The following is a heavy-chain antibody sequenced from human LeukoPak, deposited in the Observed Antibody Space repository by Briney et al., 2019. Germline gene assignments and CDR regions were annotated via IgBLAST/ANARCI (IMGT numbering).Heavy chain of an antibody. J-gene: IGHJ3*02. V-gene: IGHV3-30-3*01. Sequence: GRSLRLSCAASGFTFSSYAMHWVRQAPGKGLEWVAVISYDGSNKYYADSVKGRFTISRDNSKNTLYLQMNSLRAEDTAVYYCARECGDIVVVPAATGGAFEIWGQGTMVTVSS. CDR1: GFTFSSYA. CDR2: ISYDGSNK. D-gene: IGHD2-2*01. CDR3: ARECGDIVVVPAATGGAFEI.